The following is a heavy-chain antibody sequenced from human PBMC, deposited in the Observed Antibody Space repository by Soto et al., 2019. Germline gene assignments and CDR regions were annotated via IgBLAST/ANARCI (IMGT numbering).Heavy chain of an antibody. J-gene: IGHJ4*02. CDR2: IYWNDDR. D-gene: IGHD1-1*01. Sequence: SGPTLVNPTQTLTLTCTFSGFSLSTSGVGVGWIRQPPGKAPEWLALIYWNDDRRYRPSLKNRLTITKDTAKNQVVLTMTNMDPVDTATYYCARSIGTTGKTLYFDYWGQGTLVTVSS. CDR3: ARSIGTTGKTLYFDY. V-gene: IGHV2-5*01. CDR1: GFSLSTSGVG.